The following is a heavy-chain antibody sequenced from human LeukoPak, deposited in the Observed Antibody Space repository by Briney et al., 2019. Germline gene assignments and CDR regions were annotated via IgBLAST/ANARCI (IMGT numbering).Heavy chain of an antibody. CDR1: GYTFTSYG. J-gene: IGHJ6*02. V-gene: IGHV1-18*01. CDR2: ISAYNGNT. D-gene: IGHD3-10*01. CDR3: ARGSGPNGHYYYYYGMDV. Sequence: ASVKVSCKASGYTFTSYGISWVRQAPGQGLEWMGWISAYNGNTNYAQKLQGRVTMTTDTSMSTAYMELRSLRSDDTAVYYCARGSGPNGHYYYYYGMDVWGQGTTVTVSS.